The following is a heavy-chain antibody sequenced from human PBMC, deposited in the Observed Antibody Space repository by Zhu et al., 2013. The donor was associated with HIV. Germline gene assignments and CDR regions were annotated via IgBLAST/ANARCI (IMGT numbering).Heavy chain of an antibody. Sequence: QVQLVQSGAEVKKPGSSVKVSCKASGGTFSSYAISWVRQAPGQGLEWMGGIIPIFGTANYAQKFQGRVTITADESTSTAYMELSSLRSEDTAVYYCARGQDQSLYQLLFLPKFDPWGQGTLVTVSS. CDR1: GGTFSSYA. V-gene: IGHV1-69*01. CDR3: ARGQDQSLYQLLFLPKFDP. J-gene: IGHJ5*02. D-gene: IGHD2-2*01. CDR2: IIPIFGTA.